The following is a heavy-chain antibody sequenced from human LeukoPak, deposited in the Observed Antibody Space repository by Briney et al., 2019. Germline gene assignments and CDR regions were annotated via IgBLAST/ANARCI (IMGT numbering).Heavy chain of an antibody. CDR1: GGSISSSNW. CDR2: IYYSGST. V-gene: IGHV4-30-4*01. D-gene: IGHD3-10*01. CDR3: ARSGDHYYGSGNY. J-gene: IGHJ4*02. Sequence: SETLSLTCAVSGGSISSSNWWSWVRPPPGKGLEWIGYIYYSGSTYYNPSLKSRVTISVDTSKNQFSLKLSSVTAADTAVYYCARSGDHYYGSGNYWGQGTLVTVSS.